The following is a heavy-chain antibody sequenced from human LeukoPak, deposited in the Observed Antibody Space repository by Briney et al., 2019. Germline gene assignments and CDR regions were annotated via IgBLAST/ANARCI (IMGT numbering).Heavy chain of an antibody. Sequence: GGSLRLSCAASGFTFSGYSMNWVRQAPGKGLKWVSYISSSSSIIYYADSVRGRFTISRDNAKNSLYLQMNSLRAEDTAVYYCATSSTWYVKYFDYWGLGTLVTVSS. D-gene: IGHD6-13*01. J-gene: IGHJ4*02. CDR3: ATSSTWYVKYFDY. CDR2: ISSSSSII. CDR1: GFTFSGYS. V-gene: IGHV3-48*01.